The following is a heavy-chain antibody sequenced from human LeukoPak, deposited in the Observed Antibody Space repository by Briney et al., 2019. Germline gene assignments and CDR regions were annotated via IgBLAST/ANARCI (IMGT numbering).Heavy chain of an antibody. CDR2: IFHTGSS. CDR1: GGSIRTDNYY. D-gene: IGHD3-16*01. V-gene: IGHV4-30-4*01. J-gene: IGHJ4*02. CDR3: ARAVGGYHFDY. Sequence: SQTLSLTCTVSGGSIRTDNYYWSWIRRPPGKGLEWIAYIFHTGSSYYNPSLRSRITISVDTSKNQFSLKLSSVTAADTAVYYCARAVGGYHFDYWGQGILVTGSS.